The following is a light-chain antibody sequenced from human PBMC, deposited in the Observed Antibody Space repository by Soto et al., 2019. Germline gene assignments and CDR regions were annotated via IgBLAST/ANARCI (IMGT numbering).Light chain of an antibody. CDR1: QSVNSNF. CDR2: GVS. Sequence: EIVLTQSPGTLSLSPGERATLSCRASQSVNSNFFAWYQQKAGQAPRLLLYGVSSRATGIPDRFTGSGSGTDFAVTTSGLEPEDFAVYYCQQYGSSPRSFGQGTKVEIK. V-gene: IGKV3-20*01. CDR3: QQYGSSPRS. J-gene: IGKJ2*03.